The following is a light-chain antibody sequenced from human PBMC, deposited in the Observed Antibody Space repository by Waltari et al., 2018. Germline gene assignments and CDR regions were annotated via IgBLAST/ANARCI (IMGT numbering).Light chain of an antibody. CDR2: GAS. J-gene: IGKJ3*01. CDR3: QQYYSTPFT. Sequence: DIVMTQSPASLSVSLGEKASIHRKPSLSILHSSGNKSYLSWYQQKSGQSPKLLIYGASTREAGVPDRFSGSGSGTDFTLTISSLQAEDVAVYYCQQYYSTPFTFGPGTKVDIK. V-gene: IGKV4-1*01. CDR1: LSILHSSGNKSY.